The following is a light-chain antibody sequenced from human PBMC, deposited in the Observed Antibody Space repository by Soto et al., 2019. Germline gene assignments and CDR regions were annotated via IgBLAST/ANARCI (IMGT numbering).Light chain of an antibody. CDR2: ENK. CDR1: SGSIASDY. J-gene: IGLJ2*01. Sequence: NFMLTQPHSVSESPGKTVTVSCTRSSGSIASDYVQWYQQRPGSAPTSVVYENKHRPSGVPGRFSGSIDSASNSASLTISGLKTEDEADYYCQSYDSTNVVFGGGTQLTVL. CDR3: QSYDSTNVV. V-gene: IGLV6-57*04.